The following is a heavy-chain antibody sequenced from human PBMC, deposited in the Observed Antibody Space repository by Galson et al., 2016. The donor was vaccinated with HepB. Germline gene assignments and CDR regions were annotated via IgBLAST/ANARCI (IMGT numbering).Heavy chain of an antibody. CDR2: MFYSGSA. D-gene: IGHD5-24*01. Sequence: SETLSLTCSVSDVSLSIRSYYWGWIRQPPGKGLEWIGSMFYSGSAHYNPSLKSRVTMSVDTSKNRLSLKLNSMTAADTAVYFCARAGHEMATLLEPPFDSWGQGALVTVSS. CDR3: ARAGHEMATLLEPPFDS. J-gene: IGHJ4*02. CDR1: DVSLSIRSYY. V-gene: IGHV4-39*01.